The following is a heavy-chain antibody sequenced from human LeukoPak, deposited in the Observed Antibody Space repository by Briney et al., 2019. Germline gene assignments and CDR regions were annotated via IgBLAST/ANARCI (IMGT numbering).Heavy chain of an antibody. CDR1: GFIFSDYN. J-gene: IGHJ4*02. D-gene: IGHD5-18*01. CDR2: ISSSSSYI. V-gene: IGHV3-21*01. CDR3: ARDGGYSYGFDY. Sequence: GGSLRLSCAASGFIFSDYNMNWVRQAPGKGLEWVSSISSSSSYIYYADSVKGRFTISRDNAKNSLYLQMNSLRAEDTAVYYCARDGGYSYGFDYWGQGTLVTVSS.